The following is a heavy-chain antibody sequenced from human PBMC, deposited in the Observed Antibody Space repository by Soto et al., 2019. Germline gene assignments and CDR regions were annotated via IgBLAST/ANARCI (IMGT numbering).Heavy chain of an antibody. CDR3: ARERAAAGSNWFDP. CDR2: MNPNSGNT. V-gene: IGHV1-8*02. J-gene: IGHJ5*02. D-gene: IGHD6-13*01. Sequence: ASVKVSCKASGDTFTSYYMHWVRQAPGQGLEWMGWMNPNSGNTGYAQKFQGRVTMTRNTSISTAYMEPSSLRSEDTAVYYCARERAAAGSNWFDPWGQGTLVTVSS. CDR1: GDTFTSYY.